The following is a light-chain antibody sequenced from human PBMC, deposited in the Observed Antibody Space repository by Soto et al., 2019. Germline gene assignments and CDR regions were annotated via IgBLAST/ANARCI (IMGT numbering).Light chain of an antibody. CDR1: SGYSNYK. J-gene: IGLJ2*01. V-gene: IGLV9-49*01. CDR2: VGTGGIVG. Sequence: QAVVTQPPSASDSLGASVTLTCTLSSGYSNYKVDWYQQRPGKGPRFVMRVGTGGIVGSKGDGIPDRFSVLGSGLNRYLTIKNIQEEDESDYHCGADHGSGSNFVVVFGGGTKLTVL. CDR3: GADHGSGSNFVVV.